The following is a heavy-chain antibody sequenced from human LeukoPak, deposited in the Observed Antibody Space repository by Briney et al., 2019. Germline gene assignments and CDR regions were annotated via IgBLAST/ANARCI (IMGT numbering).Heavy chain of an antibody. J-gene: IGHJ4*02. Sequence: ASVNVSCKASGYTFTGYYMHWVRQAPGQGLEWMGWIIPNSGGTNYAQKFQGRVTMTRDTSISTAYMELSRLRSDDTAVYYCAFSVGATMGFDYWGQGTLVTVSS. CDR2: IIPNSGGT. CDR3: AFSVGATMGFDY. D-gene: IGHD1-26*01. V-gene: IGHV1-2*02. CDR1: GYTFTGYY.